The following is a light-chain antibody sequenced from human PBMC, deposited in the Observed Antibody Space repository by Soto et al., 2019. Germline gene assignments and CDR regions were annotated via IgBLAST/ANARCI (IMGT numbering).Light chain of an antibody. Sequence: EIVMTNSPATLSVSPGERATLSCRASQSVSSNLAWHQQRPGQAPRLLIYGASTRATGVPARFSGGGSGTEFTLTITSLQSEDFAVYWCQQYNNWPLTFCPGTRLEI. CDR1: QSVSSN. V-gene: IGKV3D-15*01. J-gene: IGKJ5*01. CDR3: QQYNNWPLT. CDR2: GAS.